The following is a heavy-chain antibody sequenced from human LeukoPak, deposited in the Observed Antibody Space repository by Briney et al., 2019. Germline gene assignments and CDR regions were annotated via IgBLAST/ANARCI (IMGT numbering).Heavy chain of an antibody. J-gene: IGHJ4*02. CDR2: ISYEGSSQ. CDR3: AVMGDIVVVPAAFFDY. CDR1: GFTFSSHA. Sequence: PGGSLRLSCAASGFTFSSHAMHWVRQAPGKGLEWVAVISYEGSSQVYADSVKGRFTISRDNSKNTLYLQMNSLRAEDTAVYYCAVMGDIVVVPAAFFDYWGQGTLVTVSS. D-gene: IGHD2-2*01. V-gene: IGHV3-30-3*01.